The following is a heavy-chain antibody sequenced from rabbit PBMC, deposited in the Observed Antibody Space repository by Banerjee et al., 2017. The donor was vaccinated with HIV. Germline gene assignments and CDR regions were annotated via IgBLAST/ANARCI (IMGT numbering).Heavy chain of an antibody. J-gene: IGHJ4*01. CDR2: IYIGSGGGT. CDR3: ARAGECGDGYLNL. D-gene: IGHD5-1*01. Sequence: QQQLVASGGGLVQPGGSLTLTCNACGFVISSYDMCWVRQAPGKGLEWIACIYIGSGGGTKYATWSKGRSSISTTSSTTVTLQMISLTAADTAAYFCARAGECGDGYLNLWGPGTLVTVS. V-gene: IGHV1S45*01. CDR1: GFVISSYD.